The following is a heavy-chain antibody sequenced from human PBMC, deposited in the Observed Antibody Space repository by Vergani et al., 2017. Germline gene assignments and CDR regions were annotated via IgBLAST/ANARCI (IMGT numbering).Heavy chain of an antibody. V-gene: IGHV3-33*01. CDR3: ARDLRLLYNRFDP. J-gene: IGHJ5*02. D-gene: IGHD1-14*01. Sequence: QVQLVESGGGVVQPGRSLRLSCAASGFNFNHYGMHWVRQAPGKGLEWVAVTWYDGNNKQYADSVKGRFTISRDNSKSTMYLQMNSLRDEDTGLYYCARDLRLLYNRFDPLGQGTLVTVSS. CDR2: TWYDGNNK. CDR1: GFNFNHYG.